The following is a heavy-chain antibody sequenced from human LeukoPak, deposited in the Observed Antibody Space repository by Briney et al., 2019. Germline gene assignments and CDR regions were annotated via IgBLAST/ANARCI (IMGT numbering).Heavy chain of an antibody. CDR3: ARRAGVTKKYNWFDP. CDR2: IYPGDSDT. CDR1: GYSFTSYW. J-gene: IGHJ5*02. V-gene: IGHV5-51*01. Sequence: GESLKISCKGSGYSFTSYWIGWVRQMPGKGLEWMGIIYPGDSDTRYSPSFQGQVTISADKSISTAYLQWSSLKASDTAMYYWARRAGVTKKYNWFDPWGQGTLVTVSS.